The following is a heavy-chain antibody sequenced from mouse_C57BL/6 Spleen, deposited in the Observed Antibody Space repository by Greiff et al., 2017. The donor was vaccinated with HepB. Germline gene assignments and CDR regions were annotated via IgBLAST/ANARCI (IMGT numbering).Heavy chain of an antibody. CDR3: ARHGESGYAMDY. Sequence: DVKLVESGGGLVKPGGSLKLSCAASGFTFSSYTMSWVRQTPEKRLEWVATISGGGGNTYYPDSVKGRFTISRDNAKNTLYLQMSSRRSEDTALYYCARHGESGYAMDYWGQGTSVTVSS. V-gene: IGHV5-9*01. J-gene: IGHJ4*01. CDR2: ISGGGGNT. CDR1: GFTFSSYT.